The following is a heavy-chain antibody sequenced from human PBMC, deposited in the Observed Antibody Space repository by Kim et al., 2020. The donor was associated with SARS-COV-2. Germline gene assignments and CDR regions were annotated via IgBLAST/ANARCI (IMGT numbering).Heavy chain of an antibody. CDR1: GLTFSDVR. CDR3: TTSFGGYNDAFDF. D-gene: IGHD3-10*01. V-gene: IGHV3-15*04. J-gene: IGHJ3*01. Sequence: GGSLRLSCAASGLTFSDVRMSWVRQAPGKGLEWLGRIESKKDGGTRYYPAPVKGRFTISRDDSKNTLYLQMSALENEDTAVYYCTTSFGGYNDAFDFWGQGTLVSVSS. CDR2: IESKKDGGTR.